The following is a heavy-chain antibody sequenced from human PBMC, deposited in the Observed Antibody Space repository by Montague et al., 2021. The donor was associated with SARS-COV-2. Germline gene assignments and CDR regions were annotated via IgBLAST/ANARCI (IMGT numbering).Heavy chain of an antibody. CDR3: ARLGDGVVPSPILGVGPYYSYYYMDV. J-gene: IGHJ6*03. Sequence: SETLSLTCAVHGGSFSTYSWNWIRQPPGKGLEWTGEIHHGGSTNYNPSLKSRVTISADTSKNQFSLKLTSVAAADTAVYYCARLGDGVVPSPILGVGPYYSYYYMDVWGKGTTVIVSS. CDR1: GGSFSTYS. CDR2: IHHGGST. V-gene: IGHV4-34*01. D-gene: IGHD3-10*01.